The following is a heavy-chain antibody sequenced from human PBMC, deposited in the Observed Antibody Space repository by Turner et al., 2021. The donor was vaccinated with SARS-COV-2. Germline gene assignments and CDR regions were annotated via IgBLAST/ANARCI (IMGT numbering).Heavy chain of an antibody. Sequence: EVQVVESGGGLVKPGGSLRRSRAASVFPISSYSMNWVRQVPGKGLELVSTISSSSSYIFYADSGKGRYTITRDNVKNSLFLQMNSLRAEDTAVYYCARDYYDFWSGYYSYQYGMDVWGQGTAVTVSS. CDR2: ISSSSSYI. D-gene: IGHD3-3*01. CDR1: VFPISSYS. CDR3: ARDYYDFWSGYYSYQYGMDV. V-gene: IGHV3-21*01. J-gene: IGHJ6*02.